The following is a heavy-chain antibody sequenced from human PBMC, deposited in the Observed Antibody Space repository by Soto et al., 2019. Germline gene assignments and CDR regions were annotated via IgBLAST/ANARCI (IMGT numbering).Heavy chain of an antibody. CDR3: ARRRRGVVVAATDYYYYMDV. D-gene: IGHD2-15*01. Sequence: SETLSLTCTVSGGSISSSSYYWGWIRQPPGKGLEWIGSIYYSGSTYYNPSLKSRVTISVDTSKNQFSLKLSSVTAADTAVYYCARRRRGVVVAATDYYYYMDVWGKGTTVTVSS. J-gene: IGHJ6*03. CDR1: GGSISSSSYY. CDR2: IYYSGST. V-gene: IGHV4-39*01.